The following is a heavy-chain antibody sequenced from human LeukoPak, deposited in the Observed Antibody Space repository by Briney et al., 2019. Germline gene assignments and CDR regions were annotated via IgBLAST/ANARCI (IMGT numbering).Heavy chain of an antibody. J-gene: IGHJ4*02. Sequence: GGSLRLSCAASGFTVSSNYMSWVRQAPGKGLEWVSVIYSGGSTYYADSVKGRFTISRDNSKNTLYLQMNSLRAEDTAVYYCAKSPRSIAALHIDYWGQGTLVTVSS. CDR1: GFTVSSNY. D-gene: IGHD6-13*01. CDR3: AKSPRSIAALHIDY. CDR2: IYSGGST. V-gene: IGHV3-53*01.